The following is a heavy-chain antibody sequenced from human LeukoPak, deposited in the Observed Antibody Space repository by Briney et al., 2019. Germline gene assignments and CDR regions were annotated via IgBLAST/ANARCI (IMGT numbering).Heavy chain of an antibody. D-gene: IGHD3-3*01. CDR2: INTNTGNP. CDR1: GYTFTSYA. J-gene: IGHJ4*02. CDR3: ARTKGFLEWLLLKSYYFDY. V-gene: IGHV7-4-1*02. Sequence: ASVKVSCKASGYTFTSYAMNWVRQAPGQGLEWMGWINTNTGNPTYAQGFTGRFVFSLDTSVSTAYLQISSLKAEDTAVYYCARTKGFLEWLLLKSYYFDYWGQRTLVTVSS.